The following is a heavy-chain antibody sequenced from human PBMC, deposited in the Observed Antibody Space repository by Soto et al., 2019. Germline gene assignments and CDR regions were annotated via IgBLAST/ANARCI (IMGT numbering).Heavy chain of an antibody. CDR2: INHSGST. CDR3: ARAQMPHYYGSGRTTYVMDG. D-gene: IGHD3-10*01. Sequence: SETLSLTCAVYGGSFSGYYWSWIRQPPGKGLEWIGEINHSGSTNYNPSLKSRVTISVDTSKNQFSLKLSSVTAADTAVYYCARAQMPHYYGSGRTTYVMDGWGQGTTVTVSS. V-gene: IGHV4-34*01. CDR1: GGSFSGYY. J-gene: IGHJ6*02.